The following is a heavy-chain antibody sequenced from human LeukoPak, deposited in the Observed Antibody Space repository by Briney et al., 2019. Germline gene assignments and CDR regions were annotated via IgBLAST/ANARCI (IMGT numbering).Heavy chain of an antibody. CDR2: IYYSGST. J-gene: IGHJ5*02. Sequence: KPSETLSLTCTVSGGSISSGGYYCSWIRQHPGKGLEWIGYIYYSGSTYYNPSLKSRVTISVDTSKNQFSLKLSSVTAADTAVYYCARGLLFSWFDPWGQGTLVTVSS. CDR1: GGSISSGGYY. CDR3: ARGLLFSWFDP. D-gene: IGHD2-21*02. V-gene: IGHV4-31*03.